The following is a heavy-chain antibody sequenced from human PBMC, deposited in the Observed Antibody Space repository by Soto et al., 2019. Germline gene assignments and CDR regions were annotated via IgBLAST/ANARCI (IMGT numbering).Heavy chain of an antibody. CDR3: STPTGSYYSQFDS. CDR2: IKSKTDGGTT. CDR1: GFTFTNAW. J-gene: IGHJ5*01. V-gene: IGHV3-15*07. Sequence: EVQLVESGGDLVKPGGSLRLSCAASGFTFTNAWMNWVRQAPGKGLEWVGRIKSKTDGGTTDYAAPVKGRFTISRDDSKHTLYLQMNSLKTEDTAVYYCSTPTGSYYSQFDSWGHGTLVTVSS. D-gene: IGHD1-26*01.